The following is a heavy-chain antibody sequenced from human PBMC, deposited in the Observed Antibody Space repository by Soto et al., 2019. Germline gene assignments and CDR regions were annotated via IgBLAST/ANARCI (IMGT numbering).Heavy chain of an antibody. Sequence: ASVKVSCKASGYTFTSYGISWVRQAPGQGLEWMGWISTDNHNTNYAQSLQGRVTMTTDTSTSTAYMELRSLRSDDTAVYFCARTRVVAAFIDYWGQGTLVTVSS. CDR2: ISTDNHNT. D-gene: IGHD2-15*01. CDR3: ARTRVVAAFIDY. V-gene: IGHV1-18*01. CDR1: GYTFTSYG. J-gene: IGHJ4*02.